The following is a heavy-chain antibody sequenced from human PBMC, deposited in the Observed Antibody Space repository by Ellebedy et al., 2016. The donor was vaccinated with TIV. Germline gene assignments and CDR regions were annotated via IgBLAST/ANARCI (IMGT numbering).Heavy chain of an antibody. CDR1: GYTFATYS. D-gene: IGHD2-15*01. Sequence: ASVKVSCKASGYTFATYSVSWVRQAPGQGLEWMGWISAYTGDTKYAQKFQGRVRMTTDKSTRTAYMELRRLRSDDTAVYYCARDMVQGMVARYLWFDYWGQGTLVTVSS. CDR2: ISAYTGDT. V-gene: IGHV1-18*01. J-gene: IGHJ4*02. CDR3: ARDMVQGMVARYLWFDY.